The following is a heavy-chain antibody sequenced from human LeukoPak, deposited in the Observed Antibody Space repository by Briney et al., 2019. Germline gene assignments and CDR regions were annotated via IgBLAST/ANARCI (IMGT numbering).Heavy chain of an antibody. CDR1: GFTFSSYA. Sequence: GGSLRLSCAASGFTFSSYATSWVRQAPGKRLEWVSAISGSGGSTYYADSVKGRFTISRDNSKNTLYLQMNSLRAEDTAVYYCAKDFRVAPDYWGQGTLVTVSS. CDR3: AKDFRVAPDY. J-gene: IGHJ4*02. V-gene: IGHV3-23*01. CDR2: ISGSGGST.